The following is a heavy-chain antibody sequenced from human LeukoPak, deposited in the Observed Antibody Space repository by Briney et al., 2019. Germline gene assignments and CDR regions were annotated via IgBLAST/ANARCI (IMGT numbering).Heavy chain of an antibody. J-gene: IGHJ5*02. D-gene: IGHD2-2*03. V-gene: IGHV4-34*01. CDR1: GGSFSCYY. CDR3: ARGLDIVVVPAARGHWFDP. Sequence: SETLSLTCAVYGGSFSCYYWSWIRQPPGKGLEWIGEINHSGSTNYNPSLKSRVTISVDTSKNQFSLKLSSVTAADTAVYYCARGLDIVVVPAARGHWFDPWGQGNLVTVSS. CDR2: INHSGST.